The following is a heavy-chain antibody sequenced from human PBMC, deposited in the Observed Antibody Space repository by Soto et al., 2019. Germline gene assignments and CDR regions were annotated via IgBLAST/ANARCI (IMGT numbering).Heavy chain of an antibody. CDR3: TRDAQIAVAGKYYFDY. Sequence: GGSLRLSCTASGFTFGDYAMSWFRQAPGKGLEWVGFIRSKAYGGTTEYAASVKGRFTISRDDSKSIAYLQMNSLKTEDTAVYYCTRDAQIAVAGKYYFDYWGQGTLVTVSS. CDR2: IRSKAYGGTT. D-gene: IGHD6-19*01. J-gene: IGHJ4*02. V-gene: IGHV3-49*03. CDR1: GFTFGDYA.